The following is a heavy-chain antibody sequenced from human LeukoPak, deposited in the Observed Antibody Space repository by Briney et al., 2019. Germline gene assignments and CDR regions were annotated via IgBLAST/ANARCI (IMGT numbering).Heavy chain of an antibody. Sequence: PGGSLRLSCAASGFTVSSNYMSWVRQAPGKGLEWVSGISWHSGTIDYADSVKGRFTISRDNAKNSLYLQMNSLRAEDTALYYCSKSESGSYYRPLDYWGQGTLVTVSS. CDR3: SKSESGSYYRPLDY. V-gene: IGHV3-9*01. J-gene: IGHJ4*02. CDR1: GFTVSSNY. D-gene: IGHD1-26*01. CDR2: ISWHSGTI.